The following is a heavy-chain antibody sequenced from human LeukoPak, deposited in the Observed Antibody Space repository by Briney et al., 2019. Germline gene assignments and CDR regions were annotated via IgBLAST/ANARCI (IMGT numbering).Heavy chain of an antibody. CDR3: ARDRGSTTSYYYYGMDV. CDR1: GFTFSSYW. D-gene: IGHD4-17*01. Sequence: GGSLRLSCAASGFTFSSYWMSWVRQAPGKGLEWVAVISYDGSNKYYADSVKGRFTISRDNSKNTLYLQMNSLRAEDTAVYYCARDRGSTTSYYYYGMDVWGQGTTVTVSS. V-gene: IGHV3-30-3*01. J-gene: IGHJ6*02. CDR2: ISYDGSNK.